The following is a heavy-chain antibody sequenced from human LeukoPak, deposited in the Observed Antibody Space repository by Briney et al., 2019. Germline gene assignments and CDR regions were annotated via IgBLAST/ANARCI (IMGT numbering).Heavy chain of an antibody. D-gene: IGHD6-19*01. CDR1: LGTFSGYA. V-gene: IGHV1-69*04. CDR2: IIPIFGIA. Sequence: TVRVSCAASLGTFSGYAISCVREAPGQGLEWMGRIIPIFGIANYAQKSQGRVTITADKSTSTAYMELSSLRSEDTAVYYCARDQLEQWPERGGDYFDYWGQGTLVTVSS. CDR3: ARDQLEQWPERGGDYFDY. J-gene: IGHJ4*02.